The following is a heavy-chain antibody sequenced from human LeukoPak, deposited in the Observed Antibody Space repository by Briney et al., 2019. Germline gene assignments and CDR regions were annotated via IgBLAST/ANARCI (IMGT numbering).Heavy chain of an antibody. CDR2: MNPNSGNT. D-gene: IGHD6-13*01. CDR1: GYNFTGYY. CDR3: ARISSSYRFDP. Sequence: ASVKVSCKASGYNFTGYYMHWVRQAPGQGLEWMGWMNPNSGNTGYAQKFQGRVTMTRNTSISTAYMELSSLRSEDTAVYYCARISSSYRFDPWGQGTLVTVSS. J-gene: IGHJ5*02. V-gene: IGHV1-8*02.